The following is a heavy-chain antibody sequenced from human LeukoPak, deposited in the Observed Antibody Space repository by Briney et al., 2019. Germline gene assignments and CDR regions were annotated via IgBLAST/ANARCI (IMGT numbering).Heavy chain of an antibody. CDR3: ARTEYFFDH. CDR2: LYFGGST. Sequence: SETLSLTCSVSGASISTYYWSWIRQPPGKGLEWIGCLYFGGSTNYNPSLKSRVSMSVDTSKNQFSLNLNSVTAADTAVYYCARTEYFFDHWGQGTLVTVSS. J-gene: IGHJ4*02. D-gene: IGHD3-10*01. V-gene: IGHV4-59*01. CDR1: GASISTYY.